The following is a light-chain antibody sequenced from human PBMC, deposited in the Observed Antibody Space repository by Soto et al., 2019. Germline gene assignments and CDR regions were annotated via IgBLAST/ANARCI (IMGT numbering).Light chain of an antibody. Sequence: QSVLTLPASLSGSPGQSITISCTGTSSDIGAYDYVSWFQQHPGKAPKLMISEVNNRPSGVSNRFSGSKSGNTAYLTISGLQVEEEAEYFCSSFKTTSTHVFGTGTKVTV. J-gene: IGLJ1*01. V-gene: IGLV2-14*01. CDR1: SSDIGAYDY. CDR2: EVN. CDR3: SSFKTTSTHV.